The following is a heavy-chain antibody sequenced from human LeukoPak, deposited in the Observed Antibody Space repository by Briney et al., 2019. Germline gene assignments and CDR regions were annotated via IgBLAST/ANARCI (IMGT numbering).Heavy chain of an antibody. CDR2: ITTKRSNYAT. CDR3: TTYRSGHY. V-gene: IGHV3-73*01. D-gene: IGHD6-19*01. CDR1: GFTFSDSD. Sequence: GGSVRLSCAASGFTFSDSDIHWVRQASGKGLEWVGRITTKRSNYATAYTASVKGRFTISRHDSENTAYLQMNSLKTEDTALYYCTTYRSGHYWGQGTLVTVSS. J-gene: IGHJ4*02.